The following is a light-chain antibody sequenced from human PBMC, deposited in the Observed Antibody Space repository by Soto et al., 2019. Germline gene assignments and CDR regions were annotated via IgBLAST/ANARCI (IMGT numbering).Light chain of an antibody. CDR3: QQYNSYSST. CDR1: QGISSS. Sequence: IQLTQSPSSLSASVGDRVTITCRASQGISSSLTWYQQQPGKAPKLLIYAASTLQSGVPSRFSGSGSGTEFTLTISSLQPDDFATYYCQQYNSYSSTFGQGTKVDIK. CDR2: AAS. J-gene: IGKJ2*01. V-gene: IGKV1-9*01.